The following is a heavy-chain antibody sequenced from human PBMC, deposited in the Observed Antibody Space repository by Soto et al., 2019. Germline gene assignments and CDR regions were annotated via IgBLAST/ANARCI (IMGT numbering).Heavy chain of an antibody. V-gene: IGHV1-2*02. CDR1: GYTFTGYY. Sequence: QVQLVQSGAEVKKPGASVKVSCKASGYTFTGYYMHWVRQAPGQGLGWMGWINPNSGGTNYAQKFQGRVTMTRDTSISTAYMELSRLRSDDTAVYYCARVGVVGGVPLSAFDIWGQGTMVTVSS. D-gene: IGHD3-22*01. CDR2: INPNSGGT. J-gene: IGHJ3*02. CDR3: ARVGVVGGVPLSAFDI.